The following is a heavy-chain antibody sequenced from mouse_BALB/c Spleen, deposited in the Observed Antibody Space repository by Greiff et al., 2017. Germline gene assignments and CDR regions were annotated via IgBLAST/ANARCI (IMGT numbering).Heavy chain of an antibody. CDR1: GFTFSSFG. D-gene: IGHD1-1*01. CDR3: ARGDITTTPFAY. V-gene: IGHV5-17*02. Sequence: EVKLVESGGGLVQPGGSRKLSCAASGFTFSSFGMHWVRQAPEKGLEWVAYISSGSSTIYYADTVKGRFTISRDNPKNTLFLQMTSLRSEDTAMYYCARGDITTTPFAYWGQGTLVTVSA. J-gene: IGHJ3*01. CDR2: ISSGSSTI.